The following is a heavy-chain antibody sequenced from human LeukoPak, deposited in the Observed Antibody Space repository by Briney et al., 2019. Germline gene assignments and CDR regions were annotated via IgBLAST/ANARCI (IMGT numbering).Heavy chain of an antibody. J-gene: IGHJ6*02. V-gene: IGHV3-30*18. CDR2: ISYDGSNN. CDR1: GLSFSNYG. D-gene: IGHD1-26*01. Sequence: GGSLRLSCAASGLSFSNYGMHWVRQAPGKGLEWVAIISYDGSNNYYADSVKGRFTISRDNSKNTLYLQMNSLRAEDTAVYYCAKEWPWEYFYYGMNVWGQGTTVTVSS. CDR3: AKEWPWEYFYYGMNV.